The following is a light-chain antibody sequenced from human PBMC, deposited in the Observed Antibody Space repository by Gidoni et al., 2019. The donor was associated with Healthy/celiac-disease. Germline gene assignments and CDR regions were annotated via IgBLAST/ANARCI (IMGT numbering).Light chain of an antibody. V-gene: IGKV1-5*01. CDR1: QSISSW. CDR2: DAS. Sequence: IQMTQSPSTLSASVGDRVTITCRASQSISSWLAWYQQKPGKAPKLLIYDASSLESGVPSRFSGSGSGTEFTLTISSLQPDDFATYYCQQYNSPTWTFXQXTKVEIK. J-gene: IGKJ1*01. CDR3: QQYNSPTWT.